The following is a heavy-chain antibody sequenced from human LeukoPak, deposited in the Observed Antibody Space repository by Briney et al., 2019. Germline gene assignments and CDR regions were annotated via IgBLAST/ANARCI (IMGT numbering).Heavy chain of an antibody. CDR3: ARVRAVAGHNDACDI. CDR1: GGSISSYY. CDR2: IYTSGST. V-gene: IGHV4-4*07. D-gene: IGHD6-19*01. J-gene: IGHJ3*02. Sequence: SETLSLTCTVSGGSISSYYWSWIRQPAGKGLEWIGRIYTSGSTNYNPSLKSRVTMSVDTSKNQFSLKLSSVTAADTAVYYCARVRAVAGHNDACDIWGQGTMVTVSS.